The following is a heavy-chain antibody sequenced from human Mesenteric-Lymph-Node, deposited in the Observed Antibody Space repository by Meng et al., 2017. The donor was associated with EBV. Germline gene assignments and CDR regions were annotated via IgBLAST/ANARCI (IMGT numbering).Heavy chain of an antibody. Sequence: QVRLTQWGQGLLKPLETLSLTCAVYGESFSGFYWSWVRQAPGKGLEWIGEMNNGGTSNYNPSLESRVTISVDPSKNQFSLNLRSVTAADTAVYYCARVKPSIWFGELFYYFDYWGPGILVTVSS. CDR1: GESFSGFY. CDR2: MNNGGTS. V-gene: IGHV4-34*01. J-gene: IGHJ4*02. CDR3: ARVKPSIWFGELFYYFDY. D-gene: IGHD3-10*01.